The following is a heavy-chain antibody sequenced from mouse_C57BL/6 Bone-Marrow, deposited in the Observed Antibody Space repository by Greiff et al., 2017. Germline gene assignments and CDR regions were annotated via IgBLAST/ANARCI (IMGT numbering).Heavy chain of an antibody. CDR3: TLNYYGRYWYFDV. Sequence: EVQLQASGAELVRPGASVKLSCTASGFNIKDDYMPWVKQRPEQGLEWIGWIAPENGDTEYASKFQGKATITADTSSNTAYLQLSSLTSEDTAVYYCTLNYYGRYWYFDVWGTGTTVTVSS. J-gene: IGHJ1*03. V-gene: IGHV14-4*01. CDR1: GFNIKDDY. CDR2: IAPENGDT. D-gene: IGHD1-1*01.